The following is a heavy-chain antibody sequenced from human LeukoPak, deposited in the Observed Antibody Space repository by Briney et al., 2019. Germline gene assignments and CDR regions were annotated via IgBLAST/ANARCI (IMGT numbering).Heavy chain of an antibody. Sequence: GGSLRLSCAASGFTFSSYWMSWVRQAPGKGLEWVANIKQDGSEKYYVDSVKGQFTISRDNAKNSLYLQMNSLRAEDTAVYYCARVGYSSSWYYDYYYYGMDVWGQGTTVTVSS. CDR2: IKQDGSEK. CDR1: GFTFSSYW. CDR3: ARVGYSSSWYYDYYYYGMDV. D-gene: IGHD6-13*01. V-gene: IGHV3-7*01. J-gene: IGHJ6*02.